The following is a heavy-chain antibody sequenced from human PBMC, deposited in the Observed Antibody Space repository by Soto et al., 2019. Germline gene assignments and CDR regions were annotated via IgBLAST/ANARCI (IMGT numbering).Heavy chain of an antibody. V-gene: IGHV3-23*01. CDR2: ISGSGGST. J-gene: IGHJ6*02. D-gene: IGHD5-18*01. CDR1: GFTFSSYA. CDR3: AKDLAGLRYYGMDV. Sequence: VGSLRLSCAASGFTFSSYAMSWVRQAPGKGLEWVSAISGSGGSTYYADSVKGRFTISRDNSKNTLYLQMNSLRAEDTAVYYCAKDLAGLRYYGMDVWGQGTTVTVSS.